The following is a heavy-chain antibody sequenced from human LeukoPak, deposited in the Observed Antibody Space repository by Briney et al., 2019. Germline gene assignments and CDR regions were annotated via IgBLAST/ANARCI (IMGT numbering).Heavy chain of an antibody. Sequence: SGTLSLTCAVSGGSISSSNWWSWVRQPPGKGLEWIGEIYHSGSTNYNPSLKSRVTISVDTSKNQFSLKLSSVTAADTAVYYCARLPHGRSRRNIAANDWGQGTLVTVSS. V-gene: IGHV4-4*02. CDR2: IYHSGST. CDR1: GGSISSSNW. CDR3: ARLPHGRSRRNIAAND. J-gene: IGHJ4*02. D-gene: IGHD6-13*01.